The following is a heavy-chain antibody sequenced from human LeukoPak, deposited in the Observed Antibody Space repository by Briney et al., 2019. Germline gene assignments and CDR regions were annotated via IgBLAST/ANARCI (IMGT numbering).Heavy chain of an antibody. CDR2: ISVYTGNT. CDR1: GYMFSSYG. CDR3: ARVEANLHAFDI. V-gene: IGHV1-18*01. D-gene: IGHD4/OR15-4a*01. Sequence: ASVKVSCKASGYMFSSYGIGWVRQAPGQGLEWMGWISVYTGNTNYSQNFQDRVTMTADRSTSTAYMELSSLRSEDTAVYYCARVEANLHAFDIWGQGTMVTVSS. J-gene: IGHJ3*02.